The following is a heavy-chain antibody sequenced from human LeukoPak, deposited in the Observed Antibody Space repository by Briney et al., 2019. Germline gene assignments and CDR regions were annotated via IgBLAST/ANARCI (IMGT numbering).Heavy chain of an antibody. D-gene: IGHD3-10*01. V-gene: IGHV3-23*01. CDR3: AKGMGYASGSSYSYYYYMDV. CDR1: GFTFSSYG. J-gene: IGHJ6*03. Sequence: GGSLILSCAASGFTFSSYGMSWVRQAPGKGLEWVSSISRSGCSTHYADSVKGRFTISRDNAKNMLSLQLNSLRAEDTAVYYCAKGMGYASGSSYSYYYYMDVWGKGTTVTISS. CDR2: ISRSGCST.